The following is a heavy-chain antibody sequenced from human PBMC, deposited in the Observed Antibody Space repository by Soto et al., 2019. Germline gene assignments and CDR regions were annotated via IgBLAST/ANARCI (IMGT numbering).Heavy chain of an antibody. CDR1: GGTFSSYA. CDR2: LIPIFGTA. V-gene: IGHV1-69*01. J-gene: IGHJ6*02. CDR3: ARGPLTPPDDYYYGMDV. D-gene: IGHD2-15*01. Sequence: QVQLVQSGAEVKKPGSSVKVSCKASGGTFSSYAISWVRQAPGQGLEWMGGLIPIFGTANYAPKFQGRVTITADESTRTAYMELSSLRSEDTAVYYCARGPLTPPDDYYYGMDVWGQGTTVTVSS.